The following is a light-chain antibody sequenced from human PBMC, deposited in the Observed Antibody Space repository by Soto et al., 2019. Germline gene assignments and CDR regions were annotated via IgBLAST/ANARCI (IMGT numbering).Light chain of an antibody. Sequence: TPSTLSLSPGETATLSCRAIQTVGTNFLAWYQQKPGQAPRLLMFGTSNRATDIPDRFGGSGSGTDFTLTISRLEPEDVAVYYCQHYSRTLPWTFGQGTKVDIK. V-gene: IGKV3-20*01. CDR2: GTS. CDR3: QHYSRTLPWT. J-gene: IGKJ1*01. CDR1: QTVGTNF.